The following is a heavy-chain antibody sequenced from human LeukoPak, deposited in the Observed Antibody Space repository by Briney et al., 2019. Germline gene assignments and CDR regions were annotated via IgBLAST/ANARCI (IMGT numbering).Heavy chain of an antibody. J-gene: IGHJ4*02. V-gene: IGHV1-2*06. CDR2: INPNSGGT. D-gene: IGHD1-26*01. CDR3: AKGGSYSADYFDY. Sequence: ASVKVSCKASGYTFTGYYMHWVRQAPGQGLEWMGRINPNSGGTNYAQKFQGRVIMTRDTSISTAYMELSRLRSDDTAVYYCAKGGSYSADYFDYWGQGTLVTVSS. CDR1: GYTFTGYY.